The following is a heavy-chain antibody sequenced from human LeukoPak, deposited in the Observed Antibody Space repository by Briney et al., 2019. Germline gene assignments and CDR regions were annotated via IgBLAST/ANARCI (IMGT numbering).Heavy chain of an antibody. CDR3: AKDIHIGHGSGWPES. V-gene: IGHV3-23*01. CDR1: GFTFSSYG. D-gene: IGHD6-19*01. J-gene: IGHJ5*02. Sequence: GGSLRLSCAASGFTFSSYGMSWVRQAPGKGLEWVSAISGSGGSTYYADSVKGRFTISRDNSKNSLYLQMNSLGAEDTALYYCAKDIHIGHGSGWPESWGQGTLVTVSS. CDR2: ISGSGGST.